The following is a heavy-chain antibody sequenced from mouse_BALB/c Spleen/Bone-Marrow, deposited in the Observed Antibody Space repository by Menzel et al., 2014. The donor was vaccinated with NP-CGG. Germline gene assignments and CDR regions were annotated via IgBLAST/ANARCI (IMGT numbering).Heavy chain of an antibody. CDR3: ARYRLGTYFDY. J-gene: IGHJ2*01. CDR2: VDPANGNT. V-gene: IGHV14-3*02. D-gene: IGHD2-14*01. CDR1: GFNIKDTY. Sequence: EVQLQQSGAELVKPGASVKLSCTASGFNIKDTYMHWVKQRPEQGLEWIGRVDPANGNTKYDPKFQGKATITADKSSNPAYLQLSSLTSEDTAVYYCARYRLGTYFDYWGQGTTPTVSS.